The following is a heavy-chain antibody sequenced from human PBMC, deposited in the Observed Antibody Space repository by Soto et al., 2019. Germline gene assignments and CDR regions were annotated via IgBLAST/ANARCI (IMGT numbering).Heavy chain of an antibody. V-gene: IGHV4-4*07. D-gene: IGHD3-22*01. J-gene: IGHJ4*02. CDR3: ASDRSGSYETFDY. CDR1: GGSISGHY. Sequence: LSLTCTVSGGSISGHYWSWIRQSAGKGLEWIGRIYPSGSTDYNPSLNSRVTMSLDMSKNQFSLDLTSVTAADTAVYYCASDRSGSYETFDYWGQGIQVTVSS. CDR2: IYPSGST.